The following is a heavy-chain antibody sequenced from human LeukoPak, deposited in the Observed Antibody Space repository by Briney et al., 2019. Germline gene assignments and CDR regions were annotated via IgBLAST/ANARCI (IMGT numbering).Heavy chain of an antibody. V-gene: IGHV1-2*02. J-gene: IGHJ4*02. CDR2: INPSSGGT. D-gene: IGHD3-9*01. CDR1: GYTFTGYY. CDR3: ARGRFSILTVYLFDY. Sequence: ASVKVSCKPSGYTFTGYYIQWARQAPGQGLEWIGWINPSSGGTNYAPKFQGRVTMTRDTSISTAYMDLSRLRSDDTAVYYCARGRFSILTVYLFDYWGQGTLVTVSS.